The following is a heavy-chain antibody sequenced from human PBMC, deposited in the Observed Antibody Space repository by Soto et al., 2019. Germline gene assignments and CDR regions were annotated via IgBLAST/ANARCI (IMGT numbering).Heavy chain of an antibody. D-gene: IGHD2-2*01. V-gene: IGHV3-33*01. J-gene: IGHJ5*02. Sequence: QVQRVESGGVVVQPGTSLRLSCAAAGFIFNRYGMHWVGQAPGKGLEWVAVSWFDGSYKSYADSVKGRFTISRDNSQNSLFLQMTGLRVEDSGFYYCARAGSSMTTSAPNRDNWFDPWGQGTRVTVSS. CDR2: SWFDGSYK. CDR1: GFIFNRYG. CDR3: ARAGSSMTTSAPNRDNWFDP.